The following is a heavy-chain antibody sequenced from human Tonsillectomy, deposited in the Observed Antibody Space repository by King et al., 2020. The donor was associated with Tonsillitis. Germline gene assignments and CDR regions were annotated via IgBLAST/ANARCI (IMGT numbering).Heavy chain of an antibody. CDR1: GGSINSDY. CDR2: IYYSWST. CDR3: ARGRVAVAGFDY. Sequence: QLQESGPGLVKPSETLSLTCTVSGGSINSDYWSWIRQPPGGGLEWIGYIYYSWSTNYNPSLKSRVTISVDTSKNQFSLKLSSVTAADTAVYYCARGRVAVAGFDYWGQGTLVTVSS. D-gene: IGHD6-19*01. J-gene: IGHJ4*02. V-gene: IGHV4-59*01.